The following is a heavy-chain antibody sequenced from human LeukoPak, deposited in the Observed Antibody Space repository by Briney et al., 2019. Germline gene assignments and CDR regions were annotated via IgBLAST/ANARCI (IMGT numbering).Heavy chain of an antibody. CDR1: GYTFTGYY. D-gene: IGHD2-21*02. Sequence: EASVKVSCKASGYTFTGYYMHWVRQAPGQGLEWMGWINPNSGGTNYAQKFQGWVTMTRDTSISTAYMELSRLRSDDTAVYYCARWTSCGGDCHILDYWGQGILVTVSS. CDR2: INPNSGGT. CDR3: ARWTSCGGDCHILDY. J-gene: IGHJ4*02. V-gene: IGHV1-2*04.